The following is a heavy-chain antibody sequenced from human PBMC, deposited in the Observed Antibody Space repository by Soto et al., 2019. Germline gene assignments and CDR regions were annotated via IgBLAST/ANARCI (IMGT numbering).Heavy chain of an antibody. CDR2: IYYSGST. J-gene: IGHJ6*02. V-gene: IGHV4-30-4*01. D-gene: IGHD3-22*01. CDR1: GGSISSGDYY. CDR3: AQNPYYHDSSGYSAPGAYYYYGMDV. Sequence: SETLSLTCTVSGGSISSGDYYWSWIRQPPGKGLEWIGYIYYSGSTYYNPSLKSRVTISVDTSKNQFSLKLSSVTAADTAVHYCAQNPYYHDSSGYSAPGAYYYYGMDVLDPEATVAVSS.